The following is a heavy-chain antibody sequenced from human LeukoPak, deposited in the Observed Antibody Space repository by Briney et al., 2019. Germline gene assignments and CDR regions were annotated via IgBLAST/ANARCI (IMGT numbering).Heavy chain of an antibody. CDR3: ARAQEPTYYYDSGGYYLDV. J-gene: IGHJ6*02. V-gene: IGHV4-59*01. CDR2: IYYSGST. CDR1: GGSISSYY. D-gene: IGHD3-22*01. Sequence: SETLSLTCTVSGGSISSYYWSWIRQPPGKGLEWIGYIYYSGSTDYNPSLKSRVTISVHTSKNQFSLKLSSVTAADTAVYYCARAQEPTYYYDSGGYYLDVWGQGTTVTVSS.